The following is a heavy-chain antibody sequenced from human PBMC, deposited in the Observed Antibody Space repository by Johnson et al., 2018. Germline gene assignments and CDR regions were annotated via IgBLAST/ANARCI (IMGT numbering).Heavy chain of an antibody. CDR2: STWAGGST. V-gene: IGHV3-43D*03. CDR3: AKDIAVAGNQYVFDI. Sequence: VQLVQSGGAVVQPRGSLRLSCAASGFTFDDYAMHWVRQDPGKGLEWVSLSTWAGGSTYSVDPVKGRLTISRDNSQNSLYRQMNRLRTEETALYYCAKDIAVAGNQYVFDIWGQGTMVTVSS. J-gene: IGHJ3*02. CDR1: GFTFDDYA. D-gene: IGHD6-19*01.